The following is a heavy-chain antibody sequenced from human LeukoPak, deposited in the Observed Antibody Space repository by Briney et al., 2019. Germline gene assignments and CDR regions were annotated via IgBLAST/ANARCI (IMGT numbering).Heavy chain of an antibody. D-gene: IGHD3-22*01. J-gene: IGHJ4*02. CDR2: VYYSGST. CDR3: ARADYDTSAYYYTFDY. Sequence: SETLSLTCTVSGGSISRHYWSWIRQPPGKGLEWIGYVYYSGSTNYNPSLKSRVTISVDTSKNQFSLKLTSMTAADTAVYYCARADYDTSAYYYTFDYWGQGTLVTVSS. CDR1: GGSISRHY. V-gene: IGHV4-59*11.